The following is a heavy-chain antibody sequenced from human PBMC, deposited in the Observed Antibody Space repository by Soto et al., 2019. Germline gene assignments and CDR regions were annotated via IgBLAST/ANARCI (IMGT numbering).Heavy chain of an antibody. V-gene: IGHV3-30-3*01. J-gene: IGHJ4*02. CDR2: ISYDGSNK. D-gene: IGHD5-18*01. CDR1: GFSFSSYA. Sequence: LRLSWTASGFSFSSYAKHWVRQAPGKGLEWVAVISYDGSNKYYSDSVKGRFTISRDNSKNTLYLQMNSLRAEDTAVYHCAREIMDRYGYFDCRGRGNRVTVAS. CDR3: AREIMDRYGYFDC.